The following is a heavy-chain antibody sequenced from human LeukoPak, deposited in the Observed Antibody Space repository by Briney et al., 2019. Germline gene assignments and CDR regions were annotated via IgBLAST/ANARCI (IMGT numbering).Heavy chain of an antibody. CDR3: AREVVVVPDYYYYGMDV. CDR2: ISRSGSSL. D-gene: IGHD2-2*01. V-gene: IGHV3-11*01. J-gene: IGHJ6*02. CDR1: GFTSSDYY. Sequence: GGSLRLSCAASGFTSSDYYMTWIRQAPGKGLEYVSHISRSGSSLYYGDSVTGRFSISRDNAKNSLYLQMNSLRVEDTAVYYCAREVVVVPDYYYYGMDVWGQGTTVTVSS.